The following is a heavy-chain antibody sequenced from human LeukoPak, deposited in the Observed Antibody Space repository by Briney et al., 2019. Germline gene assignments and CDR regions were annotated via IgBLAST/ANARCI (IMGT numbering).Heavy chain of an antibody. Sequence: ASVKASCKASGYTFTSYDINWVRQATGQGLEWMGWMNPNSGNTGYAQKFQGRVTMTRNTSISTAYMELSSLRSEDTAVYYCARAFPSRRITIFGVATYYFDYWGQGTLVTVSS. CDR1: GYTFTSYD. D-gene: IGHD3-3*01. CDR3: ARAFPSRRITIFGVATYYFDY. CDR2: MNPNSGNT. J-gene: IGHJ4*02. V-gene: IGHV1-8*01.